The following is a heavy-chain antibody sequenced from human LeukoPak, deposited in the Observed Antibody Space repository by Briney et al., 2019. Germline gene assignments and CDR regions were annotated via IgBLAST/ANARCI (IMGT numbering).Heavy chain of an antibody. CDR3: AASTAMVPFFDY. CDR2: IYSGGST. CDR1: GFTVSSNY. D-gene: IGHD5-18*01. V-gene: IGHV3-53*01. J-gene: IGHJ4*02. Sequence: GGSLRLSCAAPGFTVSSNYMSWVRQAPGKGLEWVSVIYSGGSTYYADSVKGRFTISRDNSKNTLYLQMNSLRAEDTVVYCCAASTAMVPFFDYWGQGTLVTVSS.